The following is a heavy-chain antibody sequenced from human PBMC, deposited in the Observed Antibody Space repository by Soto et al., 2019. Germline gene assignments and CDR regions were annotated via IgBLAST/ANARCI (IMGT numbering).Heavy chain of an antibody. Sequence: PGVTLRLPCSPSGFTPSGYEMNWVRQAPGKGREWFSYVSGSSATISCADSGKGRFTISRDNAKNSLYLQMHSLRVDDTAVYYCAREGGFDRFDPWGQGSVATVSS. V-gene: IGHV3-48*03. J-gene: IGHJ5*02. CDR2: VSGSSATI. D-gene: IGHD3-10*01. CDR3: AREGGFDRFDP. CDR1: GFTPSGYE.